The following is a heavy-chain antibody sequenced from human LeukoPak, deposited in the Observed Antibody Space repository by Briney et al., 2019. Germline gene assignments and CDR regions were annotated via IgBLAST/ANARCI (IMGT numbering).Heavy chain of an antibody. CDR1: GFTFSNYW. J-gene: IGHJ4*02. CDR3: AREILAPGRTHDY. V-gene: IGHV3-74*01. CDR2: INDDGSAT. Sequence: GGSLRLSWAASGFTFSNYWMHWVRQVAGKGLVWASRINDDGSATFYADSVKGRFTISRDNAKNTLFLQMNSLSAEDTALYYCAREILAPGRTHDYWGQGTLVTVSS.